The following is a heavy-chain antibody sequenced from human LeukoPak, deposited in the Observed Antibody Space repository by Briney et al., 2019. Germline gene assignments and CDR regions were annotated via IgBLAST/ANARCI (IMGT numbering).Heavy chain of an antibody. Sequence: SETLSLTCTVSGGSIRSSYYYWGWIRQPPGKGLEWIGSIYDSGSTYYNPSLKSRVTISVDTSKNQFSLKLSSVTAADTAVYYCSYDSSGFFYFDYWGQGTLVTVSS. V-gene: IGHV4-39*01. J-gene: IGHJ4*02. CDR2: IYDSGST. CDR1: GGSIRSSYYY. CDR3: SYDSSGFFYFDY. D-gene: IGHD3-22*01.